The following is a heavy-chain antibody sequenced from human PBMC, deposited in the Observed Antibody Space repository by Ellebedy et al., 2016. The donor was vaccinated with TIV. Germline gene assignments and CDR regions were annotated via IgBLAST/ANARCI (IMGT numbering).Heavy chain of an antibody. CDR3: ARVSCSSTSCYDH. D-gene: IGHD2-2*01. J-gene: IGHJ4*02. V-gene: IGHV1-8*01. CDR2: MKPKTGNT. CDR1: GYTFTNFD. Sequence: ASVKVSCXASGYTFTNFDINWVRQAPGQGLEWMGWMKPKTGNTGYAQGFQGRVTMTRNTSISTAYMELSSLRPEDTAMYFCARVSCSSTSCYDHWGQGTLVIVSS.